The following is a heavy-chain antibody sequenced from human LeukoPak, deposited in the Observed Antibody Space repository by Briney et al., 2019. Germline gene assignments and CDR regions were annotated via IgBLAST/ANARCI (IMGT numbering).Heavy chain of an antibody. D-gene: IGHD3-10*01. CDR3: AKVMKGSERLTMVRGVIIKTAGLYYMDV. Sequence: GGSLRLSCAASGFTLSSYAMSWVRQAPGKGLEWVSSISASGGSTNYADSVKGRFTISRDNSKNTVYLQMNSLRAEDTTVYYCAKVMKGSERLTMVRGVIIKTAGLYYMDVWGKGTTVTVSS. CDR2: ISASGGST. V-gene: IGHV3-23*01. J-gene: IGHJ6*03. CDR1: GFTLSSYA.